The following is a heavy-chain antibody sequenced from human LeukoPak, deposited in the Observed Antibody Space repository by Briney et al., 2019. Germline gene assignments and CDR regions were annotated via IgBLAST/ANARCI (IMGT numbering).Heavy chain of an antibody. Sequence: GGSLRLSCAASGFTFSSYAMSWVRQAPGKGLEWVSAISGSGGSTYYADSVKGRFTISRDNSKNTLYLQMNSLRAEDTAVYYCALEGQGTHYYYYYMDVWGKGTTVTVSS. D-gene: IGHD1-14*01. CDR1: GFTFSSYA. CDR3: ALEGQGTHYYYYYMDV. J-gene: IGHJ6*03. CDR2: ISGSGGST. V-gene: IGHV3-23*01.